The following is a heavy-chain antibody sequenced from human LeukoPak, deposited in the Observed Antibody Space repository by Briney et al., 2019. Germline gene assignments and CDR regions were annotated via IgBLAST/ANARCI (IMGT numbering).Heavy chain of an antibody. CDR1: GYTFTGYY. D-gene: IGHD6-13*01. V-gene: IGHV3-74*01. J-gene: IGHJ4*02. Sequence: ASVKVSCKASGYTFTGYYMHWVRQAPGKGLVWVSRINSDGSSTSYADSVKGRFTISRDNAKNTLYLQMNSLRAEDTAVYYCARAARGAAAGTVEFDYWGQGTLVTVSS. CDR2: INSDGSST. CDR3: ARAARGAAAGTVEFDY.